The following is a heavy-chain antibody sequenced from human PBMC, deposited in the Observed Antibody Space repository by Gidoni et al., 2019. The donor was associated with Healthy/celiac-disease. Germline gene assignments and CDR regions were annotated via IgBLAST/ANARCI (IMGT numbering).Heavy chain of an antibody. V-gene: IGHV4-39*01. CDR3: ARRAQYYYDSSGGSGMDV. Sequence: QLQLQESGPGLVKPSETLSLTCTVSGGSISSSSYYWGWIRQPPGKGLEWIGSIYYSGSTYYNPSLKSRVTISVDTSKNQFSLKLSSVTAADTAVYYCARRAQYYYDSSGGSGMDVWGQGTTVTVSS. D-gene: IGHD3-22*01. CDR1: GGSISSSSYY. J-gene: IGHJ6*02. CDR2: IYYSGST.